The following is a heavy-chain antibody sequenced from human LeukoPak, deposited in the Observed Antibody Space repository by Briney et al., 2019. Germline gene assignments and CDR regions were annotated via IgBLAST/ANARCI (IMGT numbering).Heavy chain of an antibody. J-gene: IGHJ4*02. D-gene: IGHD3-22*01. V-gene: IGHV1-46*01. CDR1: GYTFTDYG. Sequence: ASVKVSCKASGYTFTDYGISWVRQAPGQGLEWMGIINPSTGSTSYSQKFQGRVTMTRDMSTSTVYMELSSLRSEDTAFYYCARGVHVRVYDSNPHYGHYWGQGTLVTVSS. CDR2: INPSTGST. CDR3: ARGVHVRVYDSNPHYGHY.